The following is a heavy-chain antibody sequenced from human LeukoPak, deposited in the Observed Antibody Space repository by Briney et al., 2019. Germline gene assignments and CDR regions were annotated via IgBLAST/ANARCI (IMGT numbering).Heavy chain of an antibody. J-gene: IGHJ4*02. CDR2: IYHSGST. V-gene: IGHV4-38-2*01. CDR3: ARGDNGIDY. CDR1: GYSISSGYC. Sequence: SETLSLTCAVSGYSISSGYCWGWIRQPPGNGLEWIGSIYHSGSTFYTPSLKSRVTISVDTSKNQFSLKLTSVTAADTAVYYCARGDNGIDYWGQGTLVTVSS. D-gene: IGHD4-17*01.